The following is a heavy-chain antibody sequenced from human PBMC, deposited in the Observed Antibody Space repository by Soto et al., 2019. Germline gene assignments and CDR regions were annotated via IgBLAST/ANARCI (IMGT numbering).Heavy chain of an antibody. J-gene: IGHJ5*02. V-gene: IGHV3-30-3*01. CDR2: MSHDGNNK. Sequence: GGSLRLSCAASGFTFSSYPMHWVRQAPGKGLEWVAIMSHDGNNKYFADSVKGRFTISRDNSKNTLYLQMNSLRVEDTAVYYCARGIKYGDYSRWFDPWGQGTLVTVSS. CDR3: ARGIKYGDYSRWFDP. CDR1: GFTFSSYP. D-gene: IGHD4-17*01.